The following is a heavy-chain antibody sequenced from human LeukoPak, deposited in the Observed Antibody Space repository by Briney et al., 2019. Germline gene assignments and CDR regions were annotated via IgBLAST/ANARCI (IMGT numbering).Heavy chain of an antibody. Sequence: PSETLSLTCTVSGGSISSYYWSWIRQPPGKGLEWIGYIYYSGSTNYNPSLKSRVTISVDTSKNQFSLKLSSVTAADTAVYYCAREGPDIVATIRAYNWFDPWGQGTLVTVSS. CDR1: GGSISSYY. V-gene: IGHV4-59*12. CDR3: AREGPDIVATIRAYNWFDP. J-gene: IGHJ5*02. D-gene: IGHD5-12*01. CDR2: IYYSGST.